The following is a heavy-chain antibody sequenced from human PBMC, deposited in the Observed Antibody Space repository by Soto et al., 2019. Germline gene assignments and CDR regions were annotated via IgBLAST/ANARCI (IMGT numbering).Heavy chain of an antibody. D-gene: IGHD2-15*01. J-gene: IGHJ3*01. CDR2: ISASGGST. CDR3: AKDQCNGGRCYSSAYDAFDV. Sequence: TGGSLRLSCAASGCTFSSYVMSWVRQAPGKGLEWVSGISASGGSTDYADSVKGRFTISRDKSKNTVYLQMNSLRAEDTAVYYCAKDQCNGGRCYSSAYDAFDVWGQGTMVTVSS. V-gene: IGHV3-23*01. CDR1: GCTFSSYV.